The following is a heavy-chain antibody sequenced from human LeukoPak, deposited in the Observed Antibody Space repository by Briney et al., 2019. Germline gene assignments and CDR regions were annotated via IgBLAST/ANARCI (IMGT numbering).Heavy chain of an antibody. J-gene: IGHJ3*02. D-gene: IGHD3-10*01. CDR3: ARGQLLWFGESHDAFDI. CDR2: ISAYNGNT. V-gene: IGHV1-18*01. Sequence: ASVKVSCKASGYTFTSYGISWVRQAPGQGLEWMGWISAYNGNTNYAQKLQGRVTMTTDTSTSTAYMELRSLRSDDTAVYYCARGQLLWFGESHDAFDIWGQGTMVTVSS. CDR1: GYTFTSYG.